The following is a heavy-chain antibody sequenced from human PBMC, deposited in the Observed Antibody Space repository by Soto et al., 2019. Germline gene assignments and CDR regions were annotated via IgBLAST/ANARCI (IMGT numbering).Heavy chain of an antibody. Sequence: QVQLQQSGPGLVKPSQTLSLTCAISGDSVFTNGVAWRWLRQSPSRGLEWLGRTYYRSKWSNDYAVSVKSRITINLDTSKNQLSLQLNSVIPVDTAVYYCARGRHSGYDYWGQGTLVTVSS. D-gene: IGHD5-12*01. CDR1: GDSVFTNGVA. V-gene: IGHV6-1*01. CDR2: TYYRSKWSN. CDR3: ARGRHSGYDY. J-gene: IGHJ4*02.